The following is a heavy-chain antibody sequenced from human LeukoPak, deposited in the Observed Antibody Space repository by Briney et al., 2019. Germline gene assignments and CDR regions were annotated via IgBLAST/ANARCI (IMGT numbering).Heavy chain of an antibody. CDR3: ARDIFRNYFDN. CDR2: IYYSGST. V-gene: IGHV4-61*01. Sequence: SGTLSLTCTVSGGSVSSGSYYWSWIRQPPGKGLEWIGYIYYSGSTNYNPSLKSRVTISVDTSKNQFSLKLSSVTAADTAVYYCARDIFRNYFDNWGQGTLVTVSS. CDR1: GGSVSSGSYY. D-gene: IGHD3-3*02. J-gene: IGHJ4*02.